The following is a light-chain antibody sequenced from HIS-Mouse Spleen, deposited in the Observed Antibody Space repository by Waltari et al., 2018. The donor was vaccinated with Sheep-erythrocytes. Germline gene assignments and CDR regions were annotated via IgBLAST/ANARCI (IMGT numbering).Light chain of an antibody. CDR3: LQHNSYPYT. V-gene: IGKV1-17*01. CDR2: AAS. J-gene: IGKJ2*01. Sequence: DIQMTQSPSSLSASVGDRVTITCRASQGIRNELGWYQQKPGTAPKRLIYAASSLQSGVPSRFSGSGSGTEFTLTISSLQPEDFATYYCLQHNSYPYTFGQGTKLEIK. CDR1: QGIRNE.